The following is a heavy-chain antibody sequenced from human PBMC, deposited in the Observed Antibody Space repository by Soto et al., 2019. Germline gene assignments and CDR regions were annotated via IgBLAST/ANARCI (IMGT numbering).Heavy chain of an antibody. V-gene: IGHV4-34*01. CDR3: ARGLGYSSSWYGY. Sequence: SETLSLTCAVYGGSFSGYYWSWIRQPPGKGLEWIGEINHSGSTNYNPSLKSRVTISVDTSKNQFSLKLSSVTAADTAVYYCARGLGYSSSWYGYWGQGTLVTVSS. D-gene: IGHD6-13*01. CDR1: GGSFSGYY. J-gene: IGHJ4*02. CDR2: INHSGST.